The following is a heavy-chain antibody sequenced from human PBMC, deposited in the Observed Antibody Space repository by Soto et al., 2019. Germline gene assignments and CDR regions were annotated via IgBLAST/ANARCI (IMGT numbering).Heavy chain of an antibody. J-gene: IGHJ4*02. Sequence: QVQLQESGPGLVKPSGTLSLTCAVSSGSIRSSNWWSWVRQPPGKGLERIGGIYHSGSTNYNPSPKSRVTLSVDQAKTQFSLKLSSVTAADTAVYYCARSHGSGSYAYWGQGTLVTVSS. V-gene: IGHV4-4*02. CDR3: ARSHGSGSYAY. CDR2: IYHSGST. CDR1: SGSIRSSNW. D-gene: IGHD3-10*01.